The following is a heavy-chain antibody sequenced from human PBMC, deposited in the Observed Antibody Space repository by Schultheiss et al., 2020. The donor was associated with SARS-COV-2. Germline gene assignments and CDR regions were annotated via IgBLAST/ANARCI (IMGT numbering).Heavy chain of an antibody. CDR1: GGSFSGYY. V-gene: IGHV4-59*01. D-gene: IGHD4-11*01. CDR3: ARGPGYSTRKYYYYYYMDV. CDR2: LYYSGST. Sequence: SETLSLTCAVYGGSFSGYYWSWIRQPPGKGLEWIGCLYYSGSTYYNPSLKSRVTISVDTSKNQFSLKLSSVTAADTAVYYCARGPGYSTRKYYYYYYMDVWGKGTTVTVSS. J-gene: IGHJ6*03.